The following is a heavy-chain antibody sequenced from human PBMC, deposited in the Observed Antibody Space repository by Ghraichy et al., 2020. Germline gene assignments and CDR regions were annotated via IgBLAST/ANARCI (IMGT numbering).Heavy chain of an antibody. D-gene: IGHD5-24*01. CDR3: ARGGRWLQFFDY. Sequence: SETLSLTCTVSGGSISSYYWSWIRQPPGKGLEWIGNIYYSGSTNSNPSLKSRVIISVDTSKNQFSLKLSSVTAADTAVYYCARGGRWLQFFDYWGQGTLVTVSS. CDR2: IYYSGST. V-gene: IGHV4-59*01. J-gene: IGHJ4*02. CDR1: GGSISSYY.